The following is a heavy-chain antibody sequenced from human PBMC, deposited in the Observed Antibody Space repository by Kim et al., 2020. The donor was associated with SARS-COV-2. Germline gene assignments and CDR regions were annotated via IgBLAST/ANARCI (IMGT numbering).Heavy chain of an antibody. D-gene: IGHD3-3*01. V-gene: IGHV3-74*01. J-gene: IGHJ6*02. Sequence: GGSLRLSCAASGFTFSSYWMHWVRQAPGKGLGWVSRINNDGSGTIYADSVKGRFTISRDNATNTLYLQMNSLRVEDTAVYYCVRGSGNYGYGMGVWGQGTTVTVSS. CDR2: INNDGSGT. CDR3: VRGSGNYGYGMGV. CDR1: GFTFSSYW.